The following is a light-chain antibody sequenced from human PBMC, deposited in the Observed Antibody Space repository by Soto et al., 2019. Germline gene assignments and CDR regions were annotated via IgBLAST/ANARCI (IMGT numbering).Light chain of an antibody. J-gene: IGKJ1*01. CDR1: QSLEYTDGNTY. CDR2: KVS. V-gene: IGKV2-30*01. Sequence: DVVLTQSPLSLPVTPGQSASISCRSTQSLEYTDGNTYLNWFQQRPGQSPRRLFYKVSHRDSGVPDRFSGSGSDTDFTLTIRRVAPEDVGIYYCMQGTHWPPTFGQGTRVEL. CDR3: MQGTHWPPT.